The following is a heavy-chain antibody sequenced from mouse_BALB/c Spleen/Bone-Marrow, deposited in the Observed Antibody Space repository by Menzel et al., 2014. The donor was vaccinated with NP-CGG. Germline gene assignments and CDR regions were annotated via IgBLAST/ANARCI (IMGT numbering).Heavy chain of an antibody. CDR2: IWSGGGS. D-gene: IGHD2-5*01. V-gene: IGHV2-4-1*01. J-gene: IGHJ2*01. CDR1: GFSLTSYG. Sequence: QVQLQQSGPGLVQSSQSLSITCTVSGFSLTSYGVHWVRQSPGKGLEWLGAIWSGGGSDYNAAFISRLSITKDNSKSQVFFKMFSLQVDDTAIYYCARTSNYVDSDYWGQGTTLTVSS. CDR3: ARTSNYVDSDY.